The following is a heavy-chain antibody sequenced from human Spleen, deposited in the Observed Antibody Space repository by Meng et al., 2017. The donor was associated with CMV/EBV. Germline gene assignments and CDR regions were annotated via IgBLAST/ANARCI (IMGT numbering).Heavy chain of an antibody. Sequence: GESLKISCTASGFTFSSYAVTWVRQAPGKGLEWVSVIYVGGTSTYYADSVKGRFTISRDDGKKSLYLQMNSLRAEDTAVYYCARDVRFSKGFDMWGQGTVVTVSS. D-gene: IGHD3-3*01. J-gene: IGHJ3*02. CDR2: IYVGGTST. CDR3: ARDVRFSKGFDM. V-gene: IGHV3-23*03. CDR1: GFTFSSYA.